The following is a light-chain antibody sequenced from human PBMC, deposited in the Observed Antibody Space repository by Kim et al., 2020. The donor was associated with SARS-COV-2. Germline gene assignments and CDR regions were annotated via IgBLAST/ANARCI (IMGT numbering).Light chain of an antibody. V-gene: IGLV2-23*02. CDR1: SRNVGNYNL. Sequence: GQSITISCTGNSRNVGNYNLVSWYQQHPGKAPKLLIFEVSERPSGVSNRFSGSRSGNTASLTISGLQIEDEAYYYCCSYAGSTTSLFGGGTQLTVL. CDR3: CSYAGSTTSL. J-gene: IGLJ2*01. CDR2: EVS.